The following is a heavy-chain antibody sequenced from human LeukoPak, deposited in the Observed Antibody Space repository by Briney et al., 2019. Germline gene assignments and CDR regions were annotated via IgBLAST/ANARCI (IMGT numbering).Heavy chain of an antibody. V-gene: IGHV3-30*18. CDR2: MSYDGSNK. J-gene: IGHJ4*02. CDR3: AKERKYYDSSGYSGFDY. D-gene: IGHD3-22*01. Sequence: GRSLRLSCAASGFTFSSYGMHWVRQAPGKGLEWVAVMSYDGSNKYYADSVKGRFTISRDNSKNTLYLQMNSLRAEDTAVYYCAKERKYYDSSGYSGFDYWGQGTLVTVSS. CDR1: GFTFSSYG.